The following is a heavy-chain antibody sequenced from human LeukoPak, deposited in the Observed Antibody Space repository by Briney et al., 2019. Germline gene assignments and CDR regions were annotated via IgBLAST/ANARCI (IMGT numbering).Heavy chain of an antibody. V-gene: IGHV4-38-2*02. D-gene: IGHD3-3*01. CDR2: TYHSGST. Sequence: SETLSLTCKVSGYSMRSGYYWGWIRQPPGKGLEWIGSTYHSGSTNYNPSLKSRVTISVDTSKNQFSLKLNSVTAADTAVYYCARVPHGETVFEVVLHWLDPWGQGTLITVFS. J-gene: IGHJ5*02. CDR1: GYSMRSGYY. CDR3: ARVPHGETVFEVVLHWLDP.